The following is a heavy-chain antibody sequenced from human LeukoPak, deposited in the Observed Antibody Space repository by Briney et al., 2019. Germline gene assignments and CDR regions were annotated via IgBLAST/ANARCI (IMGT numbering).Heavy chain of an antibody. V-gene: IGHV3-33*01. D-gene: IGHD4-11*01. CDR1: GFTFNHYG. J-gene: IGHJ4*02. CDR3: ARDAQRGFDYSNSLEF. CDR2: IWSDGTNQ. Sequence: GGSLRLSCAAAGFTFNHYGMHWVRQAPGKGLEWVAVIWSDGTNQYYADSVKGRFTISRDDSGNTVYLQMYSLRPEDTGVYYCARDAQRGFDYSNSLEFWGQGTPVTVST.